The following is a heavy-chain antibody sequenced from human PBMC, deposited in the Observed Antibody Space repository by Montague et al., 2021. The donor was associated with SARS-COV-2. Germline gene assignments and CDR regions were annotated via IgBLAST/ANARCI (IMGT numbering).Heavy chain of an antibody. D-gene: IGHD3-10*01. CDR1: GDSDGVVGVR. J-gene: IGHJ4*02. V-gene: IGHV6-1*01. Sequence: CAISGDSDGVVGVRRRSDGHTSALQLQQQVVSCHRLEKTNEYALSVKSRITITPDTSKNQLSLQLTSVTPEDTAVYYCTRAVWGVQDYWGQGSLVTVSS. CDR3: TRAVWGVQDY. CDR2: SCHRLEKTN.